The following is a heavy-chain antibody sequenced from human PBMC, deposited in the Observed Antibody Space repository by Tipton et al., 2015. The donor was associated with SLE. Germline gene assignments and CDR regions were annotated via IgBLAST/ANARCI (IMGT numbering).Heavy chain of an antibody. CDR2: MNPNSGNT. CDR3: AKPPCSGGSCYFDY. Sequence: QVQLVQSGAEVKKPGASVKVSCKASGYTFTSYDINWVRQATGQGLEWMGWMNPNSGNTGYAQKFQGRVTMTRNTSISTAYMELSSLRSEDTAVYYCAKPPCSGGSCYFDYWGQGTLVTVSS. J-gene: IGHJ4*02. D-gene: IGHD2-15*01. CDR1: GYTFTSYD. V-gene: IGHV1-8*01.